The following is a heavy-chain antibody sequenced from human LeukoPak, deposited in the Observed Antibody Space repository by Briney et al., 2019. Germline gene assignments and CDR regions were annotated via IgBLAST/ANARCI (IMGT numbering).Heavy chain of an antibody. D-gene: IGHD5-18*01. CDR3: ARVDTAMVTRYYYYMDV. CDR1: GFTFSSYW. J-gene: IGHJ6*03. V-gene: IGHV3-7*01. CDR2: IKQDGSEK. Sequence: GGSLRLSCAASGFTFSSYWMSWVRQAPGKGLEWVANIKQDGSEKYYVDSVKGRFTISRDNAKNSLYLQMNSLRAEDTAVYYCARVDTAMVTRYYYYMDVWGKGTTVTVSS.